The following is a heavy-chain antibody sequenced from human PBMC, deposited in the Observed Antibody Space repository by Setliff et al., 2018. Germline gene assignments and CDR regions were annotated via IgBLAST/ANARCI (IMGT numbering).Heavy chain of an antibody. CDR1: GYTFTSYD. Sequence: ASVKVSCKASGYTFTSYDISWVRQAPGQGLEWTGWISAYNGNTNYAQKLQGRVTMTIDTPTSTAYMELRSLRSDDTAVYYCARGPPDFVVVPAAAKFDYWGQGTLVTVSS. CDR2: ISAYNGNT. V-gene: IGHV1-18*01. J-gene: IGHJ4*02. CDR3: ARGPPDFVVVPAAAKFDY. D-gene: IGHD2-2*01.